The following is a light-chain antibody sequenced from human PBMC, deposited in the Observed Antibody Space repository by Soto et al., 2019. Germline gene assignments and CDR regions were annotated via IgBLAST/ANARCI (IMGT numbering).Light chain of an antibody. Sequence: QSVLTQPPSASGTPGQRVTISCSGSISNLGSNFVFWYQQLPGAAPKLLISRNDQRPSGVPDRFSGSKSGTSASLAIGGLRAEDEADYHCAAWDDSLSGVVFGGGTELTVL. J-gene: IGLJ3*02. CDR1: ISNLGSNF. V-gene: IGLV1-47*01. CDR2: RND. CDR3: AAWDDSLSGVV.